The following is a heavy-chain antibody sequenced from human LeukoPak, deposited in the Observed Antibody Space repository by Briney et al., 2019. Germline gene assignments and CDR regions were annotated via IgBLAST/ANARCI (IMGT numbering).Heavy chain of an antibody. V-gene: IGHV4-39*07. CDR2: IYYSGST. D-gene: IGHD3-3*01. CDR3: ARVGGYDFWSGYSPIDY. CDR1: GGSISSSRYY. J-gene: IGHJ4*02. Sequence: PSETLSLTCTVSGGSISSSRYYWGWIRQPPGKGLEWIGNIYYSGSTYYNPSLKSRVTISVDTSKNQFSLKLSSVTAADTAVYYCARVGGYDFWSGYSPIDYWGQGTLVTVSS.